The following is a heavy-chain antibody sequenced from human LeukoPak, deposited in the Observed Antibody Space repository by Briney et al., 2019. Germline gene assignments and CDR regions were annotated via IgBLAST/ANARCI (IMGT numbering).Heavy chain of an antibody. D-gene: IGHD3-22*01. Sequence: SVTVSCKASGGTFSSYAISWVRQAPGQGLEWMGGIIPIFGTANYAQKFQGRVTITADESTSTAYMELSSLRSEDTAVYYCARVRHHSSGYTDYWGQGTLVTVSS. J-gene: IGHJ4*02. CDR1: GGTFSSYA. CDR2: IIPIFGTA. V-gene: IGHV1-69*13. CDR3: ARVRHHSSGYTDY.